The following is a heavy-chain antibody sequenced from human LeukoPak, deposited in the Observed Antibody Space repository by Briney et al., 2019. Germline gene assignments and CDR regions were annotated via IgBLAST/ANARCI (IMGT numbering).Heavy chain of an antibody. D-gene: IGHD3-10*02. CDR2: IKQDGSGK. J-gene: IGHJ6*04. Sequence: PGGSLRLSCAASGFTFSRYSMSWVRQAPGKGLEWVANIKQDGSGKYYVDSVKGRFTISRDNAKNSLYLQMNSLRAEDTAVYYCAELGITMIGGVWGKGTTVTISS. V-gene: IGHV3-7*01. CDR3: AELGITMIGGV. CDR1: GFTFSRYS.